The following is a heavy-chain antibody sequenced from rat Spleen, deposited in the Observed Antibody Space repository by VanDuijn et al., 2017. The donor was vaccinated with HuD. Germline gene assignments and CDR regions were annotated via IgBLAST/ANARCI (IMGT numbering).Heavy chain of an antibody. V-gene: IGHV5-29*01. Sequence: EVQLVESGGGLVQPGRSLRLSCVASGFTFSNFDMTWIRQAPGKGLEWVASINYDGSSIYYRDSVKGRFTISRDNVKNTLYLQMDSLRSADTAMYYCTGSNPNWFAYWGQGTLVTVSS. J-gene: IGHJ3*01. CDR3: TGSNPNWFAY. CDR2: INYDGSSI. CDR1: GFTFSNFD. D-gene: IGHD3-4*01.